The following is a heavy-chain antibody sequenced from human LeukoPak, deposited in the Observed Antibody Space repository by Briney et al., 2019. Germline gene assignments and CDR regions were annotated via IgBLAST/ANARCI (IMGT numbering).Heavy chain of an antibody. Sequence: GGSLRLSCAASGFTFSNAWMSWVRQAPGKGLEWVGRIKSKTDGGTTDYAAPVKGRFTISRDDSKNTLYLQMNSLKTEDTAVYYCTTDFYRGDIVATTLTYFAYGGRGTLVTVSS. J-gene: IGHJ4*02. CDR1: GFTFSNAW. V-gene: IGHV3-15*01. D-gene: IGHD5-12*01. CDR2: IKSKTDGGTT. CDR3: TTDFYRGDIVATTLTYFAY.